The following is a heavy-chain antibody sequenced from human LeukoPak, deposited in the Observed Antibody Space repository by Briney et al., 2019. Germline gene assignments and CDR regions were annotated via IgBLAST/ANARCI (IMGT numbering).Heavy chain of an antibody. J-gene: IGHJ4*02. V-gene: IGHV1-69*04. D-gene: IGHD3-22*01. CDR1: GGTFSSYA. Sequence: SVKVSCKASGGTFSSYAISWVRQAPGQGLEWMGRIIPILGIANYAQKFQGRVTMTTDTSTSTAYMELRSLRSDDTAVYYCARDQEVHYYDSSGYFPFDYWGQGTLVTVSS. CDR2: IIPILGIA. CDR3: ARDQEVHYYDSSGYFPFDY.